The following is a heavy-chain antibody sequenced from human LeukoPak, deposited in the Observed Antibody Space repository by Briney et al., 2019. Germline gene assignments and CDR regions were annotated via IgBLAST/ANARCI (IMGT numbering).Heavy chain of an antibody. CDR1: GYNFTDYY. CDR3: ARGGRDGSNDQAFDI. Sequence: ASVKVSCEASGYNFTDYYLHCVRQAPGQELQWMGWVNPNSGGTNYAQKFQGRVTMTRDTSISTAYMELSRLRSDDTAVYCCARGGRDGSNDQAFDIWGQGTRVTVSS. J-gene: IGHJ3*02. D-gene: IGHD5-24*01. V-gene: IGHV1-2*02. CDR2: VNPNSGGT.